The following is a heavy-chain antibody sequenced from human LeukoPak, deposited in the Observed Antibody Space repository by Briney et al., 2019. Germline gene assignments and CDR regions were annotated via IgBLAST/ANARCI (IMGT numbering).Heavy chain of an antibody. D-gene: IGHD4-17*01. CDR1: GGSISSGGYY. CDR2: IYYTGST. Sequence: PSETLSLTCTVSGGSISSGGYYWSWIRQHPGKGLEWIGFIYYTGSTFYNLSLKSRVTISVDTSKKQFSLKLSSVTAADTAVYYCARADYGDYYYGMDVWGQGTTVTVSS. V-gene: IGHV4-31*03. J-gene: IGHJ6*02. CDR3: ARADYGDYYYGMDV.